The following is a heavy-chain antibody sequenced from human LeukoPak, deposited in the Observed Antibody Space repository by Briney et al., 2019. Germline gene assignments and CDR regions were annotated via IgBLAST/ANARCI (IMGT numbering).Heavy chain of an antibody. Sequence: GGALRLSCTASGFTFRDYAMGWVRQAPGKGLGWGSFIRSKAYGGTTEYAASVKGRFTISRDDSQSITYLQMDSLKTEDTAVYYCTRMWLWSGDLGDCWGQGTLVTVSS. V-gene: IGHV3-49*04. CDR2: IRSKAYGGTT. J-gene: IGHJ4*02. CDR3: TRMWLWSGDLGDC. D-gene: IGHD3-3*01. CDR1: GFTFRDYA.